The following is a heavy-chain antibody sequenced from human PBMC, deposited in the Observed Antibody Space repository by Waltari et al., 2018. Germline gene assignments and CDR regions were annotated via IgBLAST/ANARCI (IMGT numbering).Heavy chain of an antibody. CDR2: IYKSGST. CDR1: GGSISSGDYD. CDR3: ARGRIQGYCSTISCYSNWFDP. D-gene: IGHD2-2*01. Sequence: QVQLQESGPGMVKRSQTLYLTCTVCGGSISSGDYDWMWIRQSRGKGVEWIGYIYKSGSTYYNPSLKSRLTISVDTSKNQFSLKLSSVTAADTAVYYCARGRIQGYCSTISCYSNWFDPWGQGTLVTVSS. J-gene: IGHJ5*02. V-gene: IGHV4-30-4*01.